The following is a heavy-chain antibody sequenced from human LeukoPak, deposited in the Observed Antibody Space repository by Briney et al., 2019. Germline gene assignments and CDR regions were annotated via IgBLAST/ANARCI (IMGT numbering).Heavy chain of an antibody. J-gene: IGHJ6*02. CDR3: ARFWDYYGMDV. CDR2: ISYDDNYK. CDR1: GFIFSNSG. V-gene: IGHV3-30*03. D-gene: IGHD3-16*01. Sequence: GGSLRLSCTASGFIFSNSGMHWVRQAPGKGLEWVAVISYDDNYKYYVDSVKGRFTISRDNSKNKLSLRMNSLRPEDSAIYYCARFWDYYGMDVWGQGTTVIVSS.